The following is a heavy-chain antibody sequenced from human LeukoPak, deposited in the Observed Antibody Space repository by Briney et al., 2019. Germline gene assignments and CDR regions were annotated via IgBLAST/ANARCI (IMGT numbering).Heavy chain of an antibody. V-gene: IGHV3-7*01. J-gene: IGHJ4*02. D-gene: IGHD6-19*01. Sequence: GGSLRLSCAASGFTFSGYWMTWVRQAPGKGLEWVANIKQDGTEKNYVDSVKGRFTVPRDNAENSLFLQMNSLSAEDTAVYYCVRGTGWVDYWGQGTLVTVSS. CDR2: IKQDGTEK. CDR1: GFTFSGYW. CDR3: VRGTGWVDY.